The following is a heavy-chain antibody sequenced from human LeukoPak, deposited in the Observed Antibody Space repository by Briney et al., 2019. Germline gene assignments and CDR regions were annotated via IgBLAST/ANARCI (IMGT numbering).Heavy chain of an antibody. CDR1: GFTFGSYA. CDR3: ARVPGRTRYFDS. D-gene: IGHD1-26*01. V-gene: IGHV3-7*01. J-gene: IGHJ4*02. CDR2: IKQDGREK. Sequence: GGTLTLSCAASGFTFGSYAMSWVRQTPGKGLEWVASIKQDGREKFYADSVQGRFTISRDNAKNSLYLQVNSLRAEDTAVYYCARVPGRTRYFDSWGQGILVTVSS.